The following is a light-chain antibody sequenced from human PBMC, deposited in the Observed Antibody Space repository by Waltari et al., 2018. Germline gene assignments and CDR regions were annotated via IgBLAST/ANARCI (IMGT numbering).Light chain of an antibody. Sequence: QSALTQPRSVSGSPGQSVTIPCTGTSRDVGGYLYVSWYHQRPGQAPKLLIYDLTYRPSGVPDRFSGSKSGNTASLTISGLQAEDEADYYCCSYADGNTYLFGTGTFVTVL. CDR2: DLT. CDR1: SRDVGGYLY. CDR3: CSYADGNTYL. V-gene: IGLV2-11*01. J-gene: IGLJ1*01.